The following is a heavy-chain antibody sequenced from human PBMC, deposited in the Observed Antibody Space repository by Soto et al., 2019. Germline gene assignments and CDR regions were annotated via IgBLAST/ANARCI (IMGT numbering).Heavy chain of an antibody. CDR2: IYYSGST. J-gene: IGHJ6*02. D-gene: IGHD2-15*01. CDR1: VGSISSGDYY. Sequence: PSETLSLTCTVSVGSISSGDYYLSWIRQPPGKGLEWIGYIYYSGSTYYNPSLKSRVTISVDTSKNQFSMKLSSVTAAETAVYYCARESGEDSYYYYGMDVWGQGTTVTVSS. CDR3: ARESGEDSYYYYGMDV. V-gene: IGHV4-30-4*02.